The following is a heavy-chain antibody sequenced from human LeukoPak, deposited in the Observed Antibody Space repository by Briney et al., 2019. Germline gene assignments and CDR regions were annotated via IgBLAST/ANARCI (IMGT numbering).Heavy chain of an antibody. CDR1: GFTFSGYA. J-gene: IGHJ4*02. Sequence: GGSLRLSCAASGFTFSGYAMSWVRQAPGKGLEWVSVIYSGGSTYYADSVKGRFTISRDNSKNSLYLQMNSLRAEDMAVYYCARENWHYFDSWGQGTLVTVSS. CDR2: IYSGGST. V-gene: IGHV3-66*01. CDR3: ARENWHYFDS.